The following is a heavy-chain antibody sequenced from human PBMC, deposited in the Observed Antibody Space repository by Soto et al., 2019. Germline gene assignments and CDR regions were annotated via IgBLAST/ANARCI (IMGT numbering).Heavy chain of an antibody. CDR3: ARDRAMVRGVFLDY. J-gene: IGHJ4*02. V-gene: IGHV3-30-3*01. Sequence: QVQLVESGGGVVQPGRSLRLSCAASGFTFSSYAMHWVRQAPGKGLEWVEVISYDGSNKYYADSVKGRFTISRDNSMNSLDLQMNSLRAEDTAVYYCARDRAMVRGVFLDYWGQGTLVTVSS. D-gene: IGHD3-10*01. CDR1: GFTFSSYA. CDR2: ISYDGSNK.